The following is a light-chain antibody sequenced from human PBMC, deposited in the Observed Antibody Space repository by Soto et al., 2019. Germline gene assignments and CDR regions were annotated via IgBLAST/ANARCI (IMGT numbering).Light chain of an antibody. V-gene: IGKV4-1*01. J-gene: IGKJ2*01. CDR1: QSVLYSSNNKNY. CDR3: QQYYSTPPT. CDR2: WAS. Sequence: DIVMTQSPDSLAVSLGERATINCKSSQSVLYSSNNKNYLAWYQQKTGQPPKLLIYWASTRESGVPDRFSVSGSGTDFTLTISSLQAEDVAVYYCQQYYSTPPTFGQGTKLEIK.